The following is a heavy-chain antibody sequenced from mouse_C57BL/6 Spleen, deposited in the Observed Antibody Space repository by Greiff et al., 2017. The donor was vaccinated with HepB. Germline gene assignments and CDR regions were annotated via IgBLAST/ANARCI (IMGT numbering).Heavy chain of an antibody. CDR2: ISSGGSYT. CDR1: GFTFSSYG. Sequence: EVKLVESGGDLVKPGGSLKLSCAASGFTFSSYGVSWVRQTPDKRLEWVATISSGGSYTYYPDSVKGRFTISRDNAKNTLYLQMSSLKSEDTAMYYCARHVVTRYFDVWGTGTTVTVSS. V-gene: IGHV5-6*02. J-gene: IGHJ1*03. CDR3: ARHVVTRYFDV. D-gene: IGHD2-5*01.